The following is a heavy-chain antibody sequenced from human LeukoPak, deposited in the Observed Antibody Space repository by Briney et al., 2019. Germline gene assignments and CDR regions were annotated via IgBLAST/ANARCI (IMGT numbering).Heavy chain of an antibody. Sequence: SQTLSLTCAISGDSVSSNGAAWNWIRQSPSRGPEWLGRTYYRSKWYNDYAVSVKSRITINPDTSKNQFSLKLSSVTAADTAVYYCARTYGYGLDPWGQGTLVTVSS. V-gene: IGHV6-1*01. D-gene: IGHD5-18*01. CDR2: TYYRSKWYN. J-gene: IGHJ5*02. CDR1: GDSVSSNGAA. CDR3: ARTYGYGLDP.